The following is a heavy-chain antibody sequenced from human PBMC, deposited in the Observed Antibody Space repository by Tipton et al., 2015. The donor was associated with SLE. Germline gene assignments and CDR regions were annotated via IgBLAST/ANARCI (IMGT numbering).Heavy chain of an antibody. J-gene: IGHJ3*02. CDR1: GFTVSSNY. CDR3: AKDGYISGSGAFDI. V-gene: IGHV3-23*01. CDR2: ISGSGLST. D-gene: IGHD5-18*01. Sequence: GSLRLSCAASGFTVSSNYMSWVRQAPGKGLEWVSAISGSGLSTYYAESVKGRFIISRDNSENTLYLQMNSLRAEDTAIYYCAKDGYISGSGAFDIWGQGTMVTVSS.